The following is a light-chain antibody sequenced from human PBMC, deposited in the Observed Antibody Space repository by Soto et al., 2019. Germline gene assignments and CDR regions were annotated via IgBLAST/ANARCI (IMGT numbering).Light chain of an antibody. CDR1: QSVSSSY. CDR3: QQDYHLPWT. J-gene: IGKJ1*01. V-gene: IGKV3D-7*01. CDR2: GAS. Sequence: PGERATLSCRASQSVSSSYLSWYQQKPGQAPRLLIYGASTRATGIPARFSGSGSGTDFTLTISSLQPEDFAVYYCQQDYHLPWTFGQGTKWIS.